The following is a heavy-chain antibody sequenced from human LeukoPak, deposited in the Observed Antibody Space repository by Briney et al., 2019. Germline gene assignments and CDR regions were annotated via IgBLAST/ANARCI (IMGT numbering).Heavy chain of an antibody. CDR3: ARGNWGNPGLYYYYYMDV. V-gene: IGHV4-34*01. Sequence: SETLSLTCAVYGGSFSGYYWSWIRQPPGKGLEWIGEINHSGGTNYNPSLKSRVTISVDTSKNQFSLKLSSVTAADTAVYYCARGNWGNPGLYYYYYMDVWGKGTTVTVSS. CDR1: GGSFSGYY. CDR2: INHSGGT. J-gene: IGHJ6*03. D-gene: IGHD7-27*01.